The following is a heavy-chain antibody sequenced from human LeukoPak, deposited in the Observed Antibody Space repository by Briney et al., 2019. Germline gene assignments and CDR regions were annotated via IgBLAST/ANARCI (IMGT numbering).Heavy chain of an antibody. Sequence: PSETLSLTCTVSGGSISSYYWSWIRQPPGKGLEWIGYIYYSGSTNYNPSLKSRVTISVDRSRNQFSLKLSSVTAADTAVYYCARGSGEYYYDSSGYYNYFDYWGQGTLVTVSS. CDR1: GGSISSYY. CDR3: ARGSGEYYYDSSGYYNYFDY. J-gene: IGHJ4*02. CDR2: IYYSGST. D-gene: IGHD3-22*01. V-gene: IGHV4-59*12.